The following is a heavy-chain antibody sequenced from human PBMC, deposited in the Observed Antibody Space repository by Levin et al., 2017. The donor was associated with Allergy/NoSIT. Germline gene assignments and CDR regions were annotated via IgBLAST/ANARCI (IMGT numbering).Heavy chain of an antibody. CDR2: ISAYNGNT. Sequence: PGESLKISCKASGYTFTSYGISWVRQAPGQGLEWMGWISAYNGNTNYAQKLQGRVTMTTDTSTSTAYMELRSLRSDDTAVYYCARVQGRDYYYGAGSDYVLDYWGQGTLVTVSS. V-gene: IGHV1-18*01. J-gene: IGHJ4*02. D-gene: IGHD3-10*01. CDR1: GYTFTSYG. CDR3: ARVQGRDYYYGAGSDYVLDY.